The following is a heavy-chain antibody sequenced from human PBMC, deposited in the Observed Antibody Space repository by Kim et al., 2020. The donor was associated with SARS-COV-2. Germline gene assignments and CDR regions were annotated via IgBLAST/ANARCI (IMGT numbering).Heavy chain of an antibody. Sequence: SETLSLTCTVSGGSISSSSYYWGWIRQPPGKGLEWIGSIYYSGSTYYNPSLKSQVTISVDTSKNQFSLKLSSVTAADTAVYYCARGSITIFIWHSWFDPCGQGTLVTVSS. CDR3: ARGSITIFIWHSWFDP. J-gene: IGHJ5*02. V-gene: IGHV4-39*01. CDR1: GGSISSSSYY. D-gene: IGHD3-9*01. CDR2: IYYSGST.